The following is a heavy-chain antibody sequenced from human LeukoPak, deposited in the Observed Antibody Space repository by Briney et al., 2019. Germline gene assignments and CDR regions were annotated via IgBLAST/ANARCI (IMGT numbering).Heavy chain of an antibody. D-gene: IGHD4-17*01. J-gene: IGHJ3*02. Sequence: GESLKISCKGSGYSFTNYWIGWVRQMPGKGLEWMGIIYPDDSDTRYSPSFQGQVTISADKSISAAYLQWSSLKASDTAMYYCARLKRDYGDSLDAFDIWGQGTMVTVSS. V-gene: IGHV5-51*01. CDR1: GYSFTNYW. CDR2: IYPDDSDT. CDR3: ARLKRDYGDSLDAFDI.